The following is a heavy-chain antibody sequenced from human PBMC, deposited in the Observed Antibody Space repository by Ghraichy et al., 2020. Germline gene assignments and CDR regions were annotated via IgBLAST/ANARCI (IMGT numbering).Heavy chain of an antibody. CDR2: ISSSSSYI. Sequence: GGSLRLSCAASGFTFSSYSMNWVRQAPGKGLEWVSSISSSSSYIYYADSVKGRFTISRDNAKNSLYLQMNSLRAEDTAVYYCARDPSFYSSSWYVDYWGQGTLVTVSS. J-gene: IGHJ4*02. V-gene: IGHV3-21*01. D-gene: IGHD6-13*01. CDR3: ARDPSFYSSSWYVDY. CDR1: GFTFSSYS.